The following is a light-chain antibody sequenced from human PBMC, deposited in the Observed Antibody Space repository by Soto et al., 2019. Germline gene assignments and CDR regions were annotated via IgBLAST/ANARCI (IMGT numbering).Light chain of an antibody. Sequence: QSVLTQPPSVSATPGQKITISCSGSSSNIGSSFVSWYQQLPGTAPKLLIYDNDKRPSGIPDRFSGSRSGTSATLDITGLQTGDEADYYCGTWDSSLSAGVFGGGTKLTGL. CDR2: DND. CDR1: SSNIGSSF. V-gene: IGLV1-51*01. CDR3: GTWDSSLSAGV. J-gene: IGLJ2*01.